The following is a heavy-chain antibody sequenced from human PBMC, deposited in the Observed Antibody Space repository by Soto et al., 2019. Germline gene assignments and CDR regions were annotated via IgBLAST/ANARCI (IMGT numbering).Heavy chain of an antibody. J-gene: IGHJ5*02. Sequence: LSLTWTVSGGSISSSIYYWGWILHPPGKGLEWIGSIYYSGSTYYNPSLKSRVTISVDTSKNQFSLKLSSVTAADTAVYYCASLLIVVVPAATGWFDPWGQGTLVTVSS. V-gene: IGHV4-39*01. D-gene: IGHD2-2*01. CDR3: ASLLIVVVPAATGWFDP. CDR1: GGSISSSIYY. CDR2: IYYSGST.